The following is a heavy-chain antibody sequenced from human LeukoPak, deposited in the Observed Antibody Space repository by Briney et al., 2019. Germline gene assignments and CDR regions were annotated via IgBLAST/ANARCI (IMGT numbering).Heavy chain of an antibody. J-gene: IGHJ6*02. CDR1: GFTFSSYW. D-gene: IGHD3-22*01. CDR3: ARVGDYYYDSSGYYDYYYGMDV. Sequence: GGSLRLSCAASGFTFSSYWMSWVRQAPGKGLEWVANIKQDGSEKYYVDSVKGRFTISRDNAKNSLYLQMNSQRAEDTAVYYCARVGDYYYDSSGYYDYYYGMDVWGQGTTVTVSS. CDR2: IKQDGSEK. V-gene: IGHV3-7*01.